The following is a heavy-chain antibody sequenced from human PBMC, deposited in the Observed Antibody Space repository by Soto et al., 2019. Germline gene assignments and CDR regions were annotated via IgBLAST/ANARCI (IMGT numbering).Heavy chain of an antibody. Sequence: EVQLLESGGGLVQPGGSLRLSCAASGFTFSSYAMSWVRQAPGKGLEWVSAISGSGGSTYYADSVKGRFTISRDNSKNTLDLQMNSLRAEDTAVYYCAKDKSGSSWYLDYWGQGTLVTVSS. J-gene: IGHJ4*02. CDR3: AKDKSGSSWYLDY. CDR1: GFTFSSYA. D-gene: IGHD6-6*01. V-gene: IGHV3-23*01. CDR2: ISGSGGST.